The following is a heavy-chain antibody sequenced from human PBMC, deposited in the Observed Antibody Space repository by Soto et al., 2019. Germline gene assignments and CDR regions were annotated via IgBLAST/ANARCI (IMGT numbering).Heavy chain of an antibody. CDR3: VRRRRDGSNSPIGY. J-gene: IGHJ4*02. D-gene: IGHD6-13*01. Sequence: SETLSLTCTVSGDSIDSDSIDSRTSYWGWIRQPPGKGLEWIGGVHYSGSTSYYNPSLKSRVTISVDTSKNQFSLNLRSVTAADTALYYCVRRRRDGSNSPIGYWGQGTLVTVSS. CDR1: GDSIDSDSIDSRTSY. V-gene: IGHV4-39*01. CDR2: VHYSGST.